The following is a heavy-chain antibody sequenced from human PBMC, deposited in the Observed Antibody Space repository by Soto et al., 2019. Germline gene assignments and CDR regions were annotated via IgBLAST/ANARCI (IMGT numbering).Heavy chain of an antibody. Sequence: SVKVSCKASGGTFSSYAISWVRQAPGQGLEWMGGIIPIFGTANYAQKFQGRVMITADESTSTAYMELSSLRPEDTAVYYCARDCCSGWYCFDYWGHGNLVTVPQ. CDR3: ARDCCSGWYCFDY. D-gene: IGHD6-19*01. J-gene: IGHJ4*01. CDR1: GGTFSSYA. CDR2: IIPIFGTA. V-gene: IGHV1-69*13.